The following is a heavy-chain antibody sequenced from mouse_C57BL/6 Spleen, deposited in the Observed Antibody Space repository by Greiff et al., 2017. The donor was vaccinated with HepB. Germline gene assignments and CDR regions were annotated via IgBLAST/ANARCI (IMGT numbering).Heavy chain of an antibody. Sequence: QVQLKESGAELARPGASVKMSCKASGYTFTSYTMHWVKQRPGQGLEWIGYINPSSGYTKYNQKFKDKATLTADKSSSTAYMQLSSLTSEDSAVYYCARGYDHDYFDYWGQGTTLTVSS. CDR3: ARGYDHDYFDY. V-gene: IGHV1-4*01. D-gene: IGHD2-3*01. J-gene: IGHJ2*01. CDR1: GYTFTSYT. CDR2: INPSSGYT.